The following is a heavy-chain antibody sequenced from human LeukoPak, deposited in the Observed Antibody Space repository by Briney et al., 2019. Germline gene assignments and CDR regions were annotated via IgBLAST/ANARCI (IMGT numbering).Heavy chain of an antibody. Sequence: GRSLRLSCAASGFSFSSYGMHWVRQAPGKGLEWVAVIWYDGSKKYYADSVKGRFIISRDNSRNTLYLQMNSLRVEDTTVYYCAREYSGSYYVAAFDVWGQGTLVTVSS. D-gene: IGHD1-26*01. CDR1: GFSFSSYG. V-gene: IGHV3-33*01. J-gene: IGHJ3*01. CDR2: IWYDGSKK. CDR3: AREYSGSYYVAAFDV.